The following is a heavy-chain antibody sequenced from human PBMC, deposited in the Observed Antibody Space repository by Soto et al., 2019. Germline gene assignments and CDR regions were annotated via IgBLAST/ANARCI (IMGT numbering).Heavy chain of an antibody. J-gene: IGHJ6*02. V-gene: IGHV4-59*01. D-gene: IGHD5-12*01. Sequence: LSLTCTVSGGSISSYYWSWIRQPPGKGLEWIGYIYYSGSTNYNPSLKSRVTISVDTSKNQFSLKLSSVTAADTAVYYCARRPRVARDYYGMDVWGQGTTVTVSS. CDR2: IYYSGST. CDR3: ARRPRVARDYYGMDV. CDR1: GGSISSYY.